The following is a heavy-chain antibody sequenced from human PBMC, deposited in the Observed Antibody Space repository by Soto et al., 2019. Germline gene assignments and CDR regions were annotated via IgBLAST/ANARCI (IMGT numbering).Heavy chain of an antibody. D-gene: IGHD1-1*01. V-gene: IGHV1-18*04. CDR1: GYTFTSYG. Sequence: ATVKVSCKASGYTFTSYGISWVRQAPGQGVEWMGWISAYNGNTNYAQKLQGRVTMNTDTSTSTAYMELRSLRSDDTAVYYCVGTGTAPYYYYGMDVWGQGNTVAV. CDR2: ISAYNGNT. J-gene: IGHJ6*02. CDR3: VGTGTAPYYYYGMDV.